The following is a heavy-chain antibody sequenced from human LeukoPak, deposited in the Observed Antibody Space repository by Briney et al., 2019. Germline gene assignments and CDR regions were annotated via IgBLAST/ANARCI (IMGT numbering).Heavy chain of an antibody. CDR1: GYTFTSYY. CDR3: ARRLVVPAAIGYYYYYMDV. Sequence: ASVKVSCKASGYTFTSYYMHWVRQAPGQGLEWMGIINPSGGSTSYAQKFQGRVTMTRDMSTSTVYMELSSLRSEDTAVYYCARRLVVPAAIGYYYYYMDVWGKGTTVTVSS. J-gene: IGHJ6*03. D-gene: IGHD2-2*01. CDR2: INPSGGST. V-gene: IGHV1-46*01.